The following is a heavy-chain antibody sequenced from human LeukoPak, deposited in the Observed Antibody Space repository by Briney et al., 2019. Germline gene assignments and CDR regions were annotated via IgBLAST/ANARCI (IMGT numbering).Heavy chain of an antibody. CDR2: ISGYNGNT. CDR1: GYTFTSHG. V-gene: IGHV1-18*01. J-gene: IGHJ4*02. D-gene: IGHD2-2*01. Sequence: ASVKVSCKASGYTFTSHGISWVRQAPGQGLEGMGWISGYNGNTNYAQKFQGRVTMTTDTSTSTTYMEVRSLRSDDTAVYYCARGGCSSASCYAPDYWGQGTLVTVSS. CDR3: ARGGCSSASCYAPDY.